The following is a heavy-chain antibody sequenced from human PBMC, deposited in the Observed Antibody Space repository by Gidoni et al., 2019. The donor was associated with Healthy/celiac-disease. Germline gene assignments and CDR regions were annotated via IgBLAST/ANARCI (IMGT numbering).Heavy chain of an antibody. CDR3: ARDTILDAFDI. J-gene: IGHJ3*02. D-gene: IGHD3-9*01. CDR1: GFTFSSYA. V-gene: IGHV3-30-3*01. Sequence: QVQLVESGGGVVQPGRSLRLSCADSGFTFSSYAMHWVRQAPGKGLEWLAVISYDGSNKYYADSVKGRFTISRDNSKNTLYLQMNSLRAEDTAVYYCARDTILDAFDIWGQGTMVTVSS. CDR2: ISYDGSNK.